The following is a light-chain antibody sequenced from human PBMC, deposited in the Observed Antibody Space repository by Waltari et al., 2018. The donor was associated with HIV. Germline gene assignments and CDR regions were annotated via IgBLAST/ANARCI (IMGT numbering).Light chain of an antibody. Sequence: EIVMTQSPATLSVSPGERATLSCKASQSVSSNLAWYQQKPGQAPRLLIYGVSTRAAGIPARFSGSGSGTEFTLTISSLQSGDFAVYYCQQYNNWPPWTFGQGTKVEIK. V-gene: IGKV3-15*01. J-gene: IGKJ1*01. CDR2: GVS. CDR3: QQYNNWPPWT. CDR1: QSVSSN.